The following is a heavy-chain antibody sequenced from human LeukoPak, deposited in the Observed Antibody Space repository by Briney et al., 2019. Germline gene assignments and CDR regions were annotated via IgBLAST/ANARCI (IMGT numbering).Heavy chain of an antibody. CDR2: IYYSGST. Sequence: SQTLSLTCTVSGGSISSGDYYWSWIRQPPGKGLEWIGYIYYSGSTYYNPSLKSRVTISVDTSKNQFSLKMNSVTAADTAMYYCARANFDTLTGWGHFDSWGQGTLVTVSS. CDR1: GGSISSGDYY. V-gene: IGHV4-30-4*08. J-gene: IGHJ4*02. CDR3: ARANFDTLTGWGHFDS. D-gene: IGHD3-9*01.